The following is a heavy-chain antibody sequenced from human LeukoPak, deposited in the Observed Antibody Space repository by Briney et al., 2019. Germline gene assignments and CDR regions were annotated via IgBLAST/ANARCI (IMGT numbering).Heavy chain of an antibody. J-gene: IGHJ4*02. CDR1: GFTVSSNY. V-gene: IGHV3-53*01. Sequence: GGSLRLSCAASGFTVSSNYMSWVRQAPGKGLEWVSVIYSGGSTYYADSVKGRFTISRDNSKNTLYLQMNSLRAEDTAAYYCARALGAAAGIDYWGQGTLVTVSS. CDR3: ARALGAAAGIDY. CDR2: IYSGGST. D-gene: IGHD6-13*01.